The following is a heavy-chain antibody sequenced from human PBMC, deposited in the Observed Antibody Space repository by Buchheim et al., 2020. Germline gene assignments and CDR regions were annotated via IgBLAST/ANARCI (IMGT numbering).Heavy chain of an antibody. CDR1: GGSISSGSYY. V-gene: IGHV4-61*02. CDR2: IYTSGST. D-gene: IGHD6-13*01. CDR3: ARDESSWNWFDP. Sequence: QVQLQESGPGLVKPSQTLSLTCTVSGGSISSGSYYWSWIRQPAGKGLEWIGRIYTSGSTNYNTSLKSRVTTSVDTSKNQFSLKLTSVTAADTAVYYCARDESSWNWFDPWGQGTL. J-gene: IGHJ5*02.